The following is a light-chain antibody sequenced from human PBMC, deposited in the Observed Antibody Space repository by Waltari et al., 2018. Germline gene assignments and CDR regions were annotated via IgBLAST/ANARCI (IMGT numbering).Light chain of an antibody. V-gene: IGKV1-39*01. CDR3: QQTYSVPLT. CDR2: GTS. J-gene: IGKJ4*01. CDR1: ESIGGY. Sequence: DIQMTQSPSSLSAYVGDRVTITCRASESIGGYLNWYQLKPGNAPTLLISGTSTLQSGVPARFSGSGSGTDFTLTISSLQSEDFATYYCQQTYSVPLTFGGGSKLEIK.